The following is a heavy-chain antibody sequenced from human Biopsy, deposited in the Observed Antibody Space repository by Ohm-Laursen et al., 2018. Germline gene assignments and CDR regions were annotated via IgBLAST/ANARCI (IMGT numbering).Heavy chain of an antibody. V-gene: IGHV4-34*01. CDR2: INQSGST. J-gene: IGHJ6*02. Sequence: TLSLTCPVSGESFNGYYWSWIRQTPGKGLEWIGEINQSGSTKYNPSLKRRATLSADSSNSQFSLRLTSVTAADTAIYYCARGSGYFKLDVWGQGTTVTVSS. CDR3: ARGSGYFKLDV. CDR1: GESFNGYY. D-gene: IGHD5-12*01.